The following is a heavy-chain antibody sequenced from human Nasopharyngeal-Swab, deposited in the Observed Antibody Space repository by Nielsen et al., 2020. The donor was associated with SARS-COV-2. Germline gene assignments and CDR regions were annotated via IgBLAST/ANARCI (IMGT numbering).Heavy chain of an antibody. CDR2: ISAYNGNT. Sequence: ASVKVSYKASGYTFTSYGISWVRQAPGQGLEWMGWISAYNGNTNYAQKLQGRVTMTTDTSTSTAYMELRSLRSDDTAVYYCARDRGKPILVGVSRSSTNFDYWGQGTLVTVSS. D-gene: IGHD2-15*01. J-gene: IGHJ4*02. V-gene: IGHV1-18*04. CDR1: GYTFTSYG. CDR3: ARDRGKPILVGVSRSSTNFDY.